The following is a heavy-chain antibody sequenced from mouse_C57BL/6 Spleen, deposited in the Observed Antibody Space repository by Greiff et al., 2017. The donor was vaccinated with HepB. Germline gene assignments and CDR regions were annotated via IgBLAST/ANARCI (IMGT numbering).Heavy chain of an antibody. CDR2: IDPENGDT. V-gene: IGHV14-4*01. J-gene: IGHJ3*01. D-gene: IGHD2-4*01. CDR1: GFNIKDDY. CDR3: TTGYDYRFAY. Sequence: EVQLQQSGAELVRPGASVKLSCTASGFNIKDDYMHWVKQRPEQGLEWIGWIDPENGDTEYASKFQGKATITADTSSNTAYLQLSSLTSEDTAVYYFTTGYDYRFAYWGQGTLVTVSA.